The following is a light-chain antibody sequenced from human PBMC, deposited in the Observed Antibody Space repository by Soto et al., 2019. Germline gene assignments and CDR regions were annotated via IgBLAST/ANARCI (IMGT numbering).Light chain of an antibody. CDR3: GTWDSSLSAVV. J-gene: IGLJ2*01. V-gene: IGLV1-51*01. CDR1: SSNIGNNY. Sequence: QSVLTQPPSVPAAPGQTVTISCSGRSSNIGNNYVSWYQQVPGTAPKLLIKDNDKRPSGIPDRFSGSKSGTSATLGITGLQTGDEANYYCGTWDSSLSAVVFGGGTKLTVL. CDR2: DND.